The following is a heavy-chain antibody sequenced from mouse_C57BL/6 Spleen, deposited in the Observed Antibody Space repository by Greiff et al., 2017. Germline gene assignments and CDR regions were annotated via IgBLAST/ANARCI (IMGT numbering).Heavy chain of an antibody. Sequence: VKLMESGAELARPGASVKLSCKASGYTFTSYGISWVKQRTGQGLEWIGEIYPRSGNTYYNEKFKGKATLTADKSSSTAYMELRSLTSEDSAVYFCARRLLRSHFDYWGQGTTLTVSS. CDR2: IYPRSGNT. D-gene: IGHD1-1*01. CDR3: ARRLLRSHFDY. V-gene: IGHV1-81*01. CDR1: GYTFTSYG. J-gene: IGHJ2*01.